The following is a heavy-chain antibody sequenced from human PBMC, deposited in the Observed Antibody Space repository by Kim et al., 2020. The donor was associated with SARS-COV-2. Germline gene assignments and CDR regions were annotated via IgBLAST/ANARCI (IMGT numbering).Heavy chain of an antibody. CDR3: ARRKMATIPFRRPTDY. CDR1: GGSFSGYY. D-gene: IGHD5-12*01. J-gene: IGHJ4*02. Sequence: SETLSLTCAVYGGSFSGYYWSWIRQPPGKGLEWIGEINHSGSTNYNPSLKSRVTISVDTSKNQFSLKLSSVTAADTAVYYCARRKMATIPFRRPTDYWGQGTLVTVSS. CDR2: INHSGST. V-gene: IGHV4-34*01.